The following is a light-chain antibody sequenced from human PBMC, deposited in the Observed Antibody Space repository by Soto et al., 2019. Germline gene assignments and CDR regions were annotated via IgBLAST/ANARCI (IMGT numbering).Light chain of an antibody. CDR2: GAS. CDR3: QQYGNSPT. V-gene: IGKV3-20*01. Sequence: EIVLTQSPGTLSLSPGERATLSCSASQSVSSSYLAWYQQKPGQAPRLLLYGASSRATGIPDRFSGSGSGTDFTLTISRLEPEDFAMYYCQQYGNSPTFGQGTKVDIK. CDR1: QSVSSSY. J-gene: IGKJ1*01.